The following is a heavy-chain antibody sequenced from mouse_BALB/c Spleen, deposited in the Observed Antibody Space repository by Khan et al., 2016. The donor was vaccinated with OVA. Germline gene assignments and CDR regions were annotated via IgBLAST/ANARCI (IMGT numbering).Heavy chain of an antibody. J-gene: IGHJ4*01. CDR1: GFSLSRYN. Sequence: QVQLKELGPGLVAPSQSLSITCTVSGFSLSRYNIHWVRQPPGKGLEWLGMIWGGGGTDYNSTLKIRLSISKDNSKSQVFLKMNSLQTDDTAMYYWARAYYRYDGYYAMDYGGQGTSVTVSS. CDR2: IWGGGGT. D-gene: IGHD2-14*01. V-gene: IGHV2-6-4*01. CDR3: ARAYYRYDGYYAMDY.